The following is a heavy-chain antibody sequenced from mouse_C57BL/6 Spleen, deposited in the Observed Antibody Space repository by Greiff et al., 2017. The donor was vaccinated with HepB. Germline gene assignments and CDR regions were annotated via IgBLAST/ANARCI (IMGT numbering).Heavy chain of an antibody. CDR3: ARHYGSSHLFDY. J-gene: IGHJ2*01. Sequence: VQLQQSGAELVMPGASVKLSCKASGYTFTSYWMHWVKQRPGQGLEWIGEIDPSDSYTNYNQKFKGKSTLTVDKSSSTAYMQLSSLTSEDSAVYYCARHYGSSHLFDYWGQGTTLTVSS. V-gene: IGHV1-69*01. D-gene: IGHD1-1*01. CDR2: IDPSDSYT. CDR1: GYTFTSYW.